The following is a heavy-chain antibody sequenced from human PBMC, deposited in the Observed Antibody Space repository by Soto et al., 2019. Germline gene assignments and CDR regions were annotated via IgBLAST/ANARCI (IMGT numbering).Heavy chain of an antibody. Sequence: LILSCASSEITFSTYTINWVRQAPGKGLEWVSSINGRGNYIYYAESVKGRFTISRDNAKNSLYLQMDRLRAEDTALYYCVREDGKVGTNSAFDYWGLGALVTVSS. J-gene: IGHJ4*02. CDR2: INGRGNYI. CDR3: VREDGKVGTNSAFDY. V-gene: IGHV3-21*01. D-gene: IGHD1-26*01. CDR1: EITFSTYT.